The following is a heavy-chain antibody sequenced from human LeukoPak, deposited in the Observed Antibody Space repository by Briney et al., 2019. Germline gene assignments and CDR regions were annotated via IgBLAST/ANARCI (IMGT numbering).Heavy chain of an antibody. V-gene: IGHV4-59*08. CDR2: IYYSGST. CDR1: GGSFSGYY. J-gene: IGHJ4*02. CDR3: ARTFATSTLSGSFDY. D-gene: IGHD2-15*01. Sequence: SETLSLTCAVYGGSFSGYYWSWIRQPPGKGLKWIGYIYYSGSTNYNPSLKSRVTISVDTSKNQFSLKLSSVTAADTAVYYCARTFATSTLSGSFDYWGQGTLVTVSS.